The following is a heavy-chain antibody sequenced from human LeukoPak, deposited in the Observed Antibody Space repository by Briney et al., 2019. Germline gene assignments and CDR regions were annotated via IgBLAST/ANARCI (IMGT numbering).Heavy chain of an antibody. CDR3: ARLYCSSTNCCLDY. Sequence: GGSLRLSCAASGFTFRNYWMHLVRQAPGKGLVWVSRIKSDGSSTSYADSVKGRFTISRDNAKNTLYLQMNSLRAEDTAVYYCARLYCSSTNCCLDYWGQGTLVTVSS. V-gene: IGHV3-74*01. CDR1: GFTFRNYW. D-gene: IGHD2-2*01. J-gene: IGHJ4*02. CDR2: IKSDGSST.